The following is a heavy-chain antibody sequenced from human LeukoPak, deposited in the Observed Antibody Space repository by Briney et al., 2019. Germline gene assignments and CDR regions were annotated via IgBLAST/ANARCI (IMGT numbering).Heavy chain of an antibody. Sequence: ASVKVCCKASGYTFTSYGISWVRQAPGQGLEWMGWISAYNGNTNYAQKLQGRVTMTTDTSTSTAYMELRSLRSDDTAVYYCARFRSYDFWSGYPQPFDYWGQGTLVTVSS. D-gene: IGHD3-3*01. CDR3: ARFRSYDFWSGYPQPFDY. CDR1: GYTFTSYG. J-gene: IGHJ4*02. CDR2: ISAYNGNT. V-gene: IGHV1-18*01.